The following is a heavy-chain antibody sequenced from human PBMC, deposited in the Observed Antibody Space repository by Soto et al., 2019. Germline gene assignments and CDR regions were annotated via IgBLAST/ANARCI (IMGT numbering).Heavy chain of an antibody. CDR1: GGTFSSYA. D-gene: IGHD3-22*01. CDR2: IIPIFGTA. CDR3: ARERGDYYDSSGYPTDY. J-gene: IGHJ4*02. V-gene: IGHV1-69*06. Sequence: QVQLVQSGAEVKKTGSSVKVSCKASGGTFSSYAISWVRQAPGQGLEWMGGIIPIFGTANYAQKFQGRVTITADKSTSTAYMELSSLRSEDTAVYYCARERGDYYDSSGYPTDYWGQGTLVTVSS.